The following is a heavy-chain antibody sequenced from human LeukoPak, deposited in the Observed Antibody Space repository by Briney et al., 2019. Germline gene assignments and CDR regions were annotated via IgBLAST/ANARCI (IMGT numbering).Heavy chain of an antibody. D-gene: IGHD2-2*01. CDR1: GFTFSNAW. Sequence: GGSLRLSCAASGFTFSNAWMSWVRQAPGKGLEWVGRIKSKTDGGTTDYAAPVKGGFTISRDDSKNTLYLQMNSLKTEDTAVYCCTTSGLVPAAISPWGQGTLVTVSS. CDR2: IKSKTDGGTT. J-gene: IGHJ5*02. V-gene: IGHV3-15*01. CDR3: TTSGLVPAAISP.